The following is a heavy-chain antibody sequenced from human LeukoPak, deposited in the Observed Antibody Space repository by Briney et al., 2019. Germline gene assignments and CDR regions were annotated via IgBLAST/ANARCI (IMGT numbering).Heavy chain of an antibody. V-gene: IGHV4-59*02. D-gene: IGHD2-15*01. CDR2: IYKIGTT. J-gene: IGHJ4*02. CDR1: GDSVTGYY. Sequence: SETLSLTCTVFGDSVTGYYLNWVRQPPGKGLEWIGHIYKIGTTNYNPSLKSRLTISADTSKNQFSLRLRSVTAADTAVYYCVIGVGWQPDYWGQGALVTVSS. CDR3: VIGVGWQPDY.